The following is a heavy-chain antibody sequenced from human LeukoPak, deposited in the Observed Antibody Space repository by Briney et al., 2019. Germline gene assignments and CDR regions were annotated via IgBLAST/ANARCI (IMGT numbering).Heavy chain of an antibody. CDR2: ISLDGDST. V-gene: IGHV3-23*01. D-gene: IGHD2-15*01. Sequence: GGSLRLSCAASGFTFRIYGMSWARQAPGQGLEWVSSISLDGDSTYYADSVKGRFTISRDNSKDTLFLQMNSLRAEDTAVYYCAKLYSLDYWGQGTLVTVSS. CDR3: AKLYSLDY. J-gene: IGHJ4*02. CDR1: GFTFRIYG.